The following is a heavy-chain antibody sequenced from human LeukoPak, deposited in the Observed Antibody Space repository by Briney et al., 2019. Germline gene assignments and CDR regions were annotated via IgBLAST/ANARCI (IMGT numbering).Heavy chain of an antibody. V-gene: IGHV1-69*13. Sequence: SVEVSCKASGGTFISYAISWVRQAPGQGLEWMGGIIPIFGTANYAQKFQGRVTITADESTSTAYMELSSLRSEDTAVYYCARSCCSYYDSSGDYYFDYWGQGTLVTVSS. CDR2: IIPIFGTA. J-gene: IGHJ4*02. CDR3: ARSCCSYYDSSGDYYFDY. CDR1: GGTFISYA. D-gene: IGHD3-22*01.